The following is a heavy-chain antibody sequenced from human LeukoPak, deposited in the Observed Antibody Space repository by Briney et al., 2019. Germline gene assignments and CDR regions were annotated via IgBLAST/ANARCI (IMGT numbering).Heavy chain of an antibody. CDR1: GYTFPSDY. CDR2: INPTGGST. D-gene: IGHD2-21*02. Sequence: ASVKVSFKAFGYTFPSDYMHWGRPAPGEGLVWMGIINPTGGSTSYAQKFQGRVTMTRDTSTSTVYMDLSSLRSEDTAVYYCARDHYHKIHSVMVTAPEYWGQGTLVTVSS. J-gene: IGHJ4*02. V-gene: IGHV1-46*01. CDR3: ARDHYHKIHSVMVTAPEY.